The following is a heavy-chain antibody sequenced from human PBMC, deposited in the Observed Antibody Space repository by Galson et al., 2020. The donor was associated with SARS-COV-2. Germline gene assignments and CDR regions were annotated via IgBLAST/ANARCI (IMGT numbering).Heavy chain of an antibody. CDR1: GFTFSSYG. J-gene: IGHJ5*02. CDR2: IWYDGSNK. D-gene: IGHD3-10*01. V-gene: IGHV3-33*01. CDR3: ARSSLWFGELSWFDP. Sequence: GGSLRLSCAAPGFTFSSYGMHWVRQAPGKGLEWVAVIWYDGSNKYYADSVKGRFTISRDNSKNTLYLQMNSLRAEDTAVYYCARSSLWFGELSWFDPWGQGTLVTVSS.